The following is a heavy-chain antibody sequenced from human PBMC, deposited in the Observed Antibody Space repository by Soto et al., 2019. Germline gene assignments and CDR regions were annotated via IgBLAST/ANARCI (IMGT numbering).Heavy chain of an antibody. D-gene: IGHD3-3*01. J-gene: IGHJ6*03. CDR1: GYTFTSYG. V-gene: IGHV1-18*01. CDR3: ARAIGSDDFWSGYYIPGNYYYYYYMDV. CDR2: ISAYNGNT. Sequence: ASVKVSCKASGYTFTSYGISWVRQAPGQGLEWMGWISAYNGNTNYAQKLQGRVTMTTETSTRTAYMELRSLRSDDTAVYYCARAIGSDDFWSGYYIPGNYYYYYYMDVWGKGTTVTVSS.